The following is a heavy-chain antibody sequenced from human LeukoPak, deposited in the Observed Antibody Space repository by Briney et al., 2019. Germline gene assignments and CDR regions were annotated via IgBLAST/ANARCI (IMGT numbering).Heavy chain of an antibody. D-gene: IGHD2-8*01. V-gene: IGHV3-66*01. CDR2: IYTGGNR. Sequence: GGSLRLSCAASGFTFSSYGMSWVRQAPGKGLEWVSTIYTGGNRFYADSVEGRFTVSRDSSKNTLYLQMSSLRAGDTAVYYCVRDSRYCSTSSCSDWGQGILVTVSS. J-gene: IGHJ4*02. CDR1: GFTFSSYG. CDR3: VRDSRYCSTSSCSD.